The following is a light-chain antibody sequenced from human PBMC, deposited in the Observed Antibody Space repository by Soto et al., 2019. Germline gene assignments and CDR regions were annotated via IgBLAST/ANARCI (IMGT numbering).Light chain of an antibody. J-gene: IGLJ1*01. CDR2: GNS. CDR3: QSYDSSLSGSMV. Sequence: QSVLTQPPSVSGAPGQRVTISCTGSSSNIGAGYDVHWYQQLPGTAPKLLISGNSNRPSGVPDRFSGSKSGTSASLAITGLQAEDEADYYCQSYDSSLSGSMVFGTGTKLTVL. CDR1: SSNIGAGYD. V-gene: IGLV1-40*01.